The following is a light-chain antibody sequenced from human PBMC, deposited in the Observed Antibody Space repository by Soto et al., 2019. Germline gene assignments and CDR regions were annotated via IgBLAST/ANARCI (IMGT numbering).Light chain of an antibody. CDR1: SSDVGAYNF. CDR3: SSYAGSNTFAV. CDR2: EVS. Sequence: QSVLTQPPSASGSPGQSVAISCTGTSSDVGAYNFVSWYQQHPGTAPKLIIFEVSKRPSGVPDRFSGSKSGNTASLTVSGLQAEDEAVYYCSSYAGSNTFAVFGGGTKVTVL. V-gene: IGLV2-8*01. J-gene: IGLJ3*02.